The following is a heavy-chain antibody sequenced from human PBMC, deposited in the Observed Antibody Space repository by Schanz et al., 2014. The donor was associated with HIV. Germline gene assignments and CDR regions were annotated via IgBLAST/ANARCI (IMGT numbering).Heavy chain of an antibody. CDR1: GFTFSNYW. CDR2: IWYDGSNR. CDR3: ARDWGWQLDPDPFDP. V-gene: IGHV3-33*08. Sequence: QVQLMESGGGLDKPGGSLSLSCATSGFTFSNYWMSWIRQAPGKGLEWVALIWYDGSNRYYADSVEGRFTISRDNAKNSLYLQLNSLTDEDTAVYYCARDWGWQLDPDPFDPWGQGTLVTVSS. D-gene: IGHD6-6*01. J-gene: IGHJ5*02.